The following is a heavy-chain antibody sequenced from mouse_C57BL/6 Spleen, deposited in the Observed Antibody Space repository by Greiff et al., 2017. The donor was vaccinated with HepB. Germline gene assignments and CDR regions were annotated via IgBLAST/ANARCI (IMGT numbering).Heavy chain of an antibody. J-gene: IGHJ2*01. D-gene: IGHD4-1*01. V-gene: IGHV5-4*01. CDR1: GFTFSSYA. CDR3: ARVKTKLGDFDY. CDR2: ISDGGSYT. Sequence: EVQVVESGGRLVKPGGSLKLSCAASGFTFSSYAMSWVRQTPEKRLEWVATISDGGSYTYYPDNVKGRFTISRDNAKNNLYLQMSHLKSEDTAMYYCARVKTKLGDFDYWGQGTTLTVSS.